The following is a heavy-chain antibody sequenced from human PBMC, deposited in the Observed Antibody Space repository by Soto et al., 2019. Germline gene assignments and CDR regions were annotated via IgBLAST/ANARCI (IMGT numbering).Heavy chain of an antibody. J-gene: IGHJ4*02. V-gene: IGHV5-51*01. CDR3: VRRRGYSSSGAFDY. D-gene: IGHD6-6*01. Sequence: LGESLKISCKASEDIFTNYWIGWVRQMPGRGLEWMGIIYPGDSDTRYSPSFEGQVTFSVDKTINTAYLHLSTLKASDTAMFYCVRRRGYSSSGAFDYWAQGTLVTVSS. CDR1: EDIFTNYW. CDR2: IYPGDSDT.